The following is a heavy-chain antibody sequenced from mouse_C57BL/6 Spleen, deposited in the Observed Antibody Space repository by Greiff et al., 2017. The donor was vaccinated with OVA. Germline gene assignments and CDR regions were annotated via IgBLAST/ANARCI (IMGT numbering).Heavy chain of an antibody. CDR3: ARGLEYFDY. CDR2: ISYDGSN. CDR1: GYSITSVYY. J-gene: IGHJ2*01. Sequence: DVKLQESGPGLVKPSQSLSLTCSVTGYSITSVYYWNWIRQFPGNKLEWMGYISYDGSNNYNPSLKNRISITRDTSKNQFFLKLNSVTTEDTATYYCARGLEYFDYWGQGTTLTVSS. D-gene: IGHD1-2*01. V-gene: IGHV3-6*01.